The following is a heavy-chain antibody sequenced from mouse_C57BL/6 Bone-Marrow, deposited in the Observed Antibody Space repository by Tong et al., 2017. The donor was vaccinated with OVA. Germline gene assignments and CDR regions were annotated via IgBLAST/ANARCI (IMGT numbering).Heavy chain of an antibody. CDR1: GFTFSDYG. V-gene: IGHV5-17*01. Sequence: EVQLQESGGDLVKPGGSLKLSCAASGFTFSDYGMHWVRQAPEKGLEWVAYISSGSSTIYYADTVKGRFTISRDNAKNTLFLQMTSLRSEDTGMYCCARPYYYGSSPDVWGSGTTVTVSS. D-gene: IGHD1-1*01. CDR2: ISSGSSTI. J-gene: IGHJ1*01. CDR3: ARPYYYGSSPDV.